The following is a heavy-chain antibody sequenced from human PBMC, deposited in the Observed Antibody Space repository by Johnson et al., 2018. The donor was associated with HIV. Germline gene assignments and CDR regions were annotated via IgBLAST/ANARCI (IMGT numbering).Heavy chain of an antibody. CDR2: INQGESER. V-gene: IGHV3-7*01. Sequence: VQVVESGGGLVQPGGSLRLSCAASGFTFSSYWMTWVRQAPGKGLEWVANINQGESERNYVDALRGRFTISRYNAKNSLYLQMNSLRVEDTAVYYCATYDTRVWRSFQIWGQGTMVTVSS. CDR1: GFTFSSYW. D-gene: IGHD2-8*01. CDR3: ATYDTRVWRSFQI. J-gene: IGHJ3*02.